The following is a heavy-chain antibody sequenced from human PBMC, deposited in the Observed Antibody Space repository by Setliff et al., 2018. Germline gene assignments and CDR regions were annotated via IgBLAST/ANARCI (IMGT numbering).Heavy chain of an antibody. Sequence: GASVKVSCKASGYTFTGYYMHWVRQAPGQGLEWMGWINPNNGGTNYAQKFQGWVTMTRDTSTSTAYMELSSLRSDDTAVYYCARGPSFWSGDYMDVWGKGTTVTVSS. D-gene: IGHD3-3*01. CDR2: INPNNGGT. J-gene: IGHJ6*03. CDR3: ARGPSFWSGDYMDV. V-gene: IGHV1-2*04. CDR1: GYTFTGYY.